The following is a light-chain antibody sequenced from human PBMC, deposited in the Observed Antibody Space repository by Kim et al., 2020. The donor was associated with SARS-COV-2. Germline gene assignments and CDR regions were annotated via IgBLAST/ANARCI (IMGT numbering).Light chain of an antibody. CDR2: EVS. V-gene: IGLV2-23*02. CDR1: SSDVGSYNL. Sequence: GQSIAISCTGTSSDVGSYNLVSWYQQQPGKAHKLMIYEVSKRPSGVSNRFSGSKSGNTASLTISGLQAEDEADYYCCSYAGSSTYVFGTGTKVTVL. CDR3: CSYAGSSTYV. J-gene: IGLJ1*01.